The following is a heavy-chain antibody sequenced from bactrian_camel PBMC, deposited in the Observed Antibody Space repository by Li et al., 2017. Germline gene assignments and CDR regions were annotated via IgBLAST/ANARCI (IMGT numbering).Heavy chain of an antibody. CDR3: AAVTDGSSCPYYFFEYEYDY. J-gene: IGHJ4*01. CDR2: INSSGRST. Sequence: VQLVESGGGLVQPGGSLRLSCAASGFTFTSDAMTWVRQAPGKGLEWVSDINSSGRSTNYADSVKGRFTISKDNAKNTLYLQMNNLKPEDTGTYRCAAVTDGSSCPYYFFEYEYDYLGQGTQVTVS. D-gene: IGHD6*01. V-gene: IGHV3S42*01. CDR1: GFTFTSDA.